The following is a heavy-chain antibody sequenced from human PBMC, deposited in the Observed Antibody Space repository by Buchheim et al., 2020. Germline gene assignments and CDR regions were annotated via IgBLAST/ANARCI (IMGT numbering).Heavy chain of an antibody. D-gene: IGHD1-26*01. J-gene: IGHJ5*02. CDR1: GGSFSGYY. CDR2: INHSGST. V-gene: IGHV4-34*01. CDR3: ARGQMGVGVNPPQNNWFDP. Sequence: QVQLQQWGAGLLKPSETLSLTCAVYGGSFSGYYWSWIRQPPGKGLEWIGEINHSGSTNYNPSLKSRVTISVDTSKNQFSLKLSSVTAADTAVYYCARGQMGVGVNPPQNNWFDPWGQGTL.